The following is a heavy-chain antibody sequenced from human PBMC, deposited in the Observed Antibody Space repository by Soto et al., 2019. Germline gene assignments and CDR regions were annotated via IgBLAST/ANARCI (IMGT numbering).Heavy chain of an antibody. J-gene: IGHJ4*02. CDR2: ISGSGGST. CDR1: GFTFSSYA. D-gene: IGHD6-19*01. V-gene: IGHV3-23*01. CDR3: ASRSSGWDFDY. Sequence: EVQLLESGGGLVQPGGSLRLSCAASGFTFSSYAMNWVRQAPGKGLEWVSVISGSGGSTYYADSVKGRFTISRDNSKNTLYLQMNSLRAEDTAVYYCASRSSGWDFDYWGQGPLVTVSS.